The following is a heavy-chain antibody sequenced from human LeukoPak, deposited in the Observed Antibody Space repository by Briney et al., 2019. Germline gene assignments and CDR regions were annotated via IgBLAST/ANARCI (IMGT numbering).Heavy chain of an antibody. CDR3: ARDLSNSGYDAPDDY. D-gene: IGHD5-12*01. J-gene: IGHJ4*02. CDR2: ISYDGSNK. CDR1: GFTFSSYA. V-gene: IGHV3-30-3*01. Sequence: PGGSLRLSCAASGFTFSSYAMHWVRQAPGKGLEWVAVISYDGSNKYYADSVKGRFTISRDNSKNTLYLQMSSLRAEDTAVYYCARDLSNSGYDAPDDYWGQGTLVTVSS.